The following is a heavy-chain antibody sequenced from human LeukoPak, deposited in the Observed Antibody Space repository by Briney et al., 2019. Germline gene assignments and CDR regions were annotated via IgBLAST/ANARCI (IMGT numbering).Heavy chain of an antibody. CDR2: AYYSAIT. V-gene: IGHV4-59*08. CDR3: ARSDGIRGKYLLDY. CDR1: GVSITTYY. J-gene: IGHJ4*02. D-gene: IGHD2-2*01. Sequence: SETLSLTCTVSGVSITTYYWTWIRQPPGKGLEWIGYAYYSAITNYNPSLRNRATISLDTSKNQFSLKLTSVTAADTALYYCARSDGIRGKYLLDYWGQGSLVTVSS.